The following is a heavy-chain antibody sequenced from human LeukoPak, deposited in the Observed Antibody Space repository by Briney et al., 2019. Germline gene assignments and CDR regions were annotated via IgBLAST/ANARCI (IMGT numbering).Heavy chain of an antibody. CDR2: ISYDGSNK. V-gene: IGHV3-30-3*01. J-gene: IGHJ4*02. CDR3: ARDAVAGYCTNGVCHAGAC. CDR1: GFTFSSYA. Sequence: PGGSLRLSCAASGFTFSSYAMHWVRQAPGKGLEWVAVISYDGSNKYYADSVKGRFTISRDNSKNTLYLQMNSLRAEDTAVYYCARDAVAGYCTNGVCHAGACWGQGTLVTVSS. D-gene: IGHD2-8*01.